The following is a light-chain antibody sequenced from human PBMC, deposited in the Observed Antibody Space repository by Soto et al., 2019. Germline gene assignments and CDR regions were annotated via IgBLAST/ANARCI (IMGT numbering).Light chain of an antibody. CDR2: GAS. Sequence: DIVLTQSPGTLSLSPGERATLSCRASQSVSSNYLAWYQQKPGQAPRLLIYGASTRATGVPDRFSGSGSGTDFTLTISRLEPEDSAVYYCQQYGSSPPITFGQGTRLEIK. CDR1: QSVSSNY. V-gene: IGKV3-20*01. J-gene: IGKJ5*01. CDR3: QQYGSSPPIT.